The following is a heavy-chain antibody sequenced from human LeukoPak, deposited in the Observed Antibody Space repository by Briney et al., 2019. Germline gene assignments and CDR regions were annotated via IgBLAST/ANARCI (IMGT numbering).Heavy chain of an antibody. CDR2: FDPEDDET. D-gene: IGHD6-13*01. V-gene: IGHV1-24*01. CDR3: ATRPSSSWFPFDY. Sequence: ASVKVSCKVSGYTLTELSMHWVRQAPGKGLEWMGGFDPEDDETIYAQKFQGRVTMTEDTSTDTAYMELSSLRSEDTAVYYCATRPSSSWFPFDYWGQGTLVTVSS. J-gene: IGHJ4*02. CDR1: GYTLTELS.